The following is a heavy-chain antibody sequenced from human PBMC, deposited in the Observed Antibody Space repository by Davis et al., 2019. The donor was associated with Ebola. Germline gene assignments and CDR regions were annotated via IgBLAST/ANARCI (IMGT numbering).Heavy chain of an antibody. V-gene: IGHV4-34*01. CDR2: INHSGST. Sequence: MPSETLSLTCAVYGGSFSGYYWSWIRQPPGKGLEWIGEINHSGSTNYNPSLKSRVTISVDTSKNQFSLKLSSVTAADTAVYYCARESGNCSGGSCYNGYFDLWGRGTLVTVSS. CDR1: GGSFSGYY. CDR3: ARESGNCSGGSCYNGYFDL. J-gene: IGHJ2*01. D-gene: IGHD2-15*01.